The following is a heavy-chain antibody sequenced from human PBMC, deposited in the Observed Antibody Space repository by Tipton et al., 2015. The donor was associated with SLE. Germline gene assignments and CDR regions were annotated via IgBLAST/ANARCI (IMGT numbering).Heavy chain of an antibody. Sequence: QSGPEVKKPGASVKVSCKASGYTFTTFDINWVRQASGQGLEWMGWMNPNSGNTGYAQKFQGRVTMTRNTSISTAYMDLSILRSEDTAVYYCARGWSSSSFDYWGQGTLVTVSS. D-gene: IGHD6-6*01. J-gene: IGHJ4*02. V-gene: IGHV1-8*01. CDR3: ARGWSSSSFDY. CDR2: MNPNSGNT. CDR1: GYTFTTFD.